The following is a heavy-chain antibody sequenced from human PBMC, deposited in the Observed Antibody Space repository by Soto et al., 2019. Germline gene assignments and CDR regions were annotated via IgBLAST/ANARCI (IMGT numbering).Heavy chain of an antibody. D-gene: IGHD2-15*01. CDR1: GFIVSNTY. V-gene: IGHV3-66*01. J-gene: IGHJ3*02. CDR3: ARGPRYCRGGSCSITGDAYDI. Sequence: EVQLVESGGGLVQPGGSLRLSCTASGFIVSNTYVNWVRQAPGKGLEWVSVISNRGDTHYADSVRGRFSLSRDISDNTLHLQMNNLRVEDTAVYYCARGPRYCRGGSCSITGDAYDIWGQGTMVTVSS. CDR2: ISNRGDT.